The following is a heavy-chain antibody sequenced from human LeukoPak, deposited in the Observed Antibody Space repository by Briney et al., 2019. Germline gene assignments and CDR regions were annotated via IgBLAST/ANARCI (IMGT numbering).Heavy chain of an antibody. J-gene: IGHJ5*02. V-gene: IGHV1-69*05. CDR2: IIPIFGTA. CDR3: ARYLSSYYGSGSYYNDVWFDP. D-gene: IGHD3-10*01. Sequence: SVKVSCTASGGTFSSYAISWVRQAPGQGLEWMGGIIPIFGTANYAQTFQGRVTITTDESTSTAYMDLSSLRSEDTAVYYCARYLSSYYGSGSYYNDVWFDPWGQGTLVTVSS. CDR1: GGTFSSYA.